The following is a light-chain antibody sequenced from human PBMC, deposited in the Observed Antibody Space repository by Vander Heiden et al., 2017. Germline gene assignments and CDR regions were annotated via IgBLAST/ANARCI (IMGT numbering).Light chain of an antibody. CDR2: DAS. CDR3: QQRSNWPYT. V-gene: IGKV3-11*01. J-gene: IGKJ2*01. Sequence: IVLTQSPATLSLSPGERATLSCRASQSVSSYVAWYQQKPGQAPRLLIYDASNRATGIPARFSGSGSGTDFTLTISSLEPEDFAVYYCQQRSNWPYTFGQGTKLEIK. CDR1: QSVSSY.